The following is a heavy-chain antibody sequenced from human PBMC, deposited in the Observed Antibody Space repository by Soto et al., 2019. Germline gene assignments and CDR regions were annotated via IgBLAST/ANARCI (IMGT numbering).Heavy chain of an antibody. J-gene: IGHJ6*03. CDR3: ARELTSSSSDYMDV. Sequence: TSETLSLTCTVSGGSISNVGSYWSWIRQHPGKGLEWIGYIHYSGSTYYNPSLKSRVTISVDTSKNQFSLKLSSVTAADTAVYYCARELTSSSSDYMDVWGKGTTVTVSS. CDR2: IHYSGST. D-gene: IGHD6-6*01. CDR1: GGSISNVGSY. V-gene: IGHV4-31*03.